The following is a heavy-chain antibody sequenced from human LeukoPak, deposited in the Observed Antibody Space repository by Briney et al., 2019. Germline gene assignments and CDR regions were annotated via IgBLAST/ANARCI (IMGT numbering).Heavy chain of an antibody. CDR1: GFTFSSYE. CDR2: ISSSGSTI. V-gene: IGHV3-48*03. CDR3: ARVYYDILTGYYYYGMDA. D-gene: IGHD3-9*01. J-gene: IGHJ6*04. Sequence: GGSLRLSCAASGFTFSSYEMNWVHQAPGKGLEWVSYISSSGSTIYYADSVKGRFTISRDNAKNSLYLQMNSLRAEDTAVYYCARVYYDILTGYYYYGMDAWGKGTTVTVSS.